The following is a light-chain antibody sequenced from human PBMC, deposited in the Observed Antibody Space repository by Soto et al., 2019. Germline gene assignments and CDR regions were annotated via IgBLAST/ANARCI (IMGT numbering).Light chain of an antibody. CDR2: GAS. V-gene: IGKV3-11*01. CDR3: QQHSHWPPWT. J-gene: IGKJ1*01. CDR1: ENVRTF. Sequence: EVVLTQSPATLSLSPGERATLSCRASENVRTFVDWYQQKPGQAPRLLIHGASNRATGIPARFSGSGSGTDFTLTIINLETEDFAVYYCQQHSHWPPWTFGQGTRVEI.